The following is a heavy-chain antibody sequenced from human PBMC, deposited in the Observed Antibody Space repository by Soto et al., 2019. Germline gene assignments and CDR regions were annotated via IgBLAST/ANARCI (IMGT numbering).Heavy chain of an antibody. CDR2: INAGNGNT. V-gene: IGHV1-3*01. CDR3: ARAPPYSSSWYWYYYYYYGMDV. Sequence: GASVKVSCKASGYTFTSYAMHWVRQAPEQRLEWMGWINAGNGNTKYSQKFQGRVTITRDTSASTAYMELSSLRSEDTAVYYCARAPPYSSSWYWYYYYYYGMDVWGQGTTVTVSS. CDR1: GYTFTSYA. D-gene: IGHD6-13*01. J-gene: IGHJ6*02.